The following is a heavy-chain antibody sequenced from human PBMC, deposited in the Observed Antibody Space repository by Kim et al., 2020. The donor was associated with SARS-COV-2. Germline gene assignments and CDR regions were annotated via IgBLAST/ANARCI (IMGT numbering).Heavy chain of an antibody. J-gene: IGHJ4*01. V-gene: IGHV3-30*18. CDR2: ISYDGSNK. CDR1: GFTFSSYG. CDR3: AKTYYYGSGSYWDLDY. Sequence: GGSLRLSCAASGFTFSSYGMHWVRQAPGKGLEWVAVISYDGSNKYYADSVKGRFTISRDNSKNTLYLQMNSLRAEDTAVYYCAKTYYYGSGSYWDLDYWG. D-gene: IGHD3-10*01.